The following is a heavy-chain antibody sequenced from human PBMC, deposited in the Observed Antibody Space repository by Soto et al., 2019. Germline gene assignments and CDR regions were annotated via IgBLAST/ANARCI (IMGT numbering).Heavy chain of an antibody. CDR3: ASDVSVGCSSSSWRSLVF. CDR2: INWNGGST. J-gene: IGHJ4*02. D-gene: IGHD2-2*01. CDR1: RFTLDHYG. Sequence: TLRLSCAASRFTLDHYGMSWVRYSPRKGLEWGSCINWNGGSTGYADSVKCRFTSSRDNANSSLYLQMNSLRAEDTALYHCASDVSVGCSSSSWRSLVFWGQGTLVTVSS. V-gene: IGHV3-20*01.